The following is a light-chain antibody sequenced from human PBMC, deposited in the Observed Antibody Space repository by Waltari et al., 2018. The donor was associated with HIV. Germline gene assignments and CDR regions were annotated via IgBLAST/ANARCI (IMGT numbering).Light chain of an antibody. CDR1: SNDIGTYNF. CDR3: VSYTEKDTFLL. V-gene: IGLV2-8*01. CDR2: DVT. Sequence: QSALTQPPSASGSPGQSVAISCTGSSNDIGTYNFVSWYQHHPGKAPKLLIYDVTRRPPWIPDRFSGTKSGYTASLTVSDLQVEDEADYYCVSYTEKDTFLLFGGGTKLAV. J-gene: IGLJ2*01.